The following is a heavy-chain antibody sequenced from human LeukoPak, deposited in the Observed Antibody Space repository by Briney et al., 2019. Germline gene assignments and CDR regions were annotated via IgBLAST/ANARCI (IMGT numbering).Heavy chain of an antibody. CDR3: ARDLSDIVVVPAAIPYYYGMDV. CDR1: GFTFSDYY. J-gene: IGHJ6*02. D-gene: IGHD2-2*01. Sequence: GGSLRLSCAASGFTFSDYYMSWVRQAPGKGLEWVSIIYSGGNSYYADSVKGRFTISRDNSKNTLYLQMNSLRAEDTAVYYCARDLSDIVVVPAAIPYYYGMDVWGQGTTVTVSS. V-gene: IGHV3-66*01. CDR2: IYSGGNS.